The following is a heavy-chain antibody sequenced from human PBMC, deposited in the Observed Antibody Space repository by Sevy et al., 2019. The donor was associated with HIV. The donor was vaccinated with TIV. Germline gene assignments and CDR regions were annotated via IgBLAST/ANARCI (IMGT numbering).Heavy chain of an antibody. CDR2: IYYSGST. Sequence: SETLSLTCTVSGGSISSYYWSWIRQPPGKGLEWIGYIYYSGSTNYNPSLKSRVTISVDMSKNQFSLKLSSVTAADTAVYYCVREGIGSGWYYFDYWGQGTLVTVSS. D-gene: IGHD6-19*01. J-gene: IGHJ4*02. CDR3: VREGIGSGWYYFDY. CDR1: GGSISSYY. V-gene: IGHV4-59*01.